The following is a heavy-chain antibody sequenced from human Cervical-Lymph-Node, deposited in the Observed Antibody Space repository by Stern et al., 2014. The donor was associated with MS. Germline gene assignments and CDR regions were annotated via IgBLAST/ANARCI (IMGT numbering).Heavy chain of an antibody. CDR3: ASQMATSGGDYFDY. CDR2: IYYSGTT. D-gene: IGHD5-24*01. CDR1: GGSISSAYYY. J-gene: IGHJ4*02. Sequence: QLQLQESGPGLVKPSQTLSLTCTVSGGSISSAYYYWSWIRQPPGKGLEWIGNIYYSGTTDYNPSLKSRITISIDTSKNQFSLKLRSVTATDTAVYYCASQMATSGGDYFDYWGQGTLVTVSS. V-gene: IGHV4-30-4*01.